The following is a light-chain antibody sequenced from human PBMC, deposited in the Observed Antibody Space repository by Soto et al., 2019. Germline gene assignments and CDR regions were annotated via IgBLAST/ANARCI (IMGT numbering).Light chain of an antibody. J-gene: IGKJ4*01. V-gene: IGKV3-15*01. CDR3: QQYDRWPVT. Sequence: SQSPSTLSVSTGERVTFSCRASQSVTNNLAWYQHKPGQSPRLLISGASTGASDIPPRFSGGGSGTEFTLTIDSLQSEDCAVYYCQQYDRWPVTFGGGTKVDIK. CDR1: QSVTNN. CDR2: GAS.